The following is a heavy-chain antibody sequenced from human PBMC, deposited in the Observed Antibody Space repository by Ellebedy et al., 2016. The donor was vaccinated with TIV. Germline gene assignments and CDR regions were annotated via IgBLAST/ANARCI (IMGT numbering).Heavy chain of an antibody. D-gene: IGHD2-21*02. V-gene: IGHV2-26*01. CDR3: VRALKYCGGDCTCKFDF. CDR1: GFSLTNIIMG. J-gene: IGHJ4*02. CDR2: IFSNDEK. Sequence: SGPTLVKPKETLTLTCTVSGFSLTNIIMGVSWIRQPPGKALEWLAHIFSNDEKSYSTSLEARLSIPKDTAKSQVVLTLANMDPVDTATYYCVRALKYCGGDCTCKFDFWGQGALVTVSS.